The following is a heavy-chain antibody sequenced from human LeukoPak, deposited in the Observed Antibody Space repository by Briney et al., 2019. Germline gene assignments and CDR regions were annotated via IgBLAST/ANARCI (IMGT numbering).Heavy chain of an antibody. D-gene: IGHD3-3*01. CDR1: GYTFTSYG. Sequence: EASVKVSCKASGYTFTSYGISWVRQAPGQGLEWMGWISAYNGNTNYAQKLQGRVTMTTDTSTSTAYMELRSLRSDDTAVYYCARLPYYDFWSGYWRDHYYYYGMDVWGQGTTVTVSS. V-gene: IGHV1-18*01. CDR2: ISAYNGNT. CDR3: ARLPYYDFWSGYWRDHYYYYGMDV. J-gene: IGHJ6*02.